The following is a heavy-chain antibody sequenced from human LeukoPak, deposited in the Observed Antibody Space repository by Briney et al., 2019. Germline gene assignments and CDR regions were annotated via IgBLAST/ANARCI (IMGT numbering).Heavy chain of an antibody. V-gene: IGHV3-7*01. CDR2: IKQDGSEK. Sequence: PGGSLRLSCAASGFTFSSYWMSWVRQAPGKGLEWVANIKQDGSEKYYVDSVKGRFTISRDNAKNSLYLQMNNLRAEDTAVYYCARARDSSSWYGRSYYFDYWGQGTLATVSS. CDR3: ARARDSSSWYGRSYYFDY. J-gene: IGHJ4*02. D-gene: IGHD6-13*01. CDR1: GFTFSSYW.